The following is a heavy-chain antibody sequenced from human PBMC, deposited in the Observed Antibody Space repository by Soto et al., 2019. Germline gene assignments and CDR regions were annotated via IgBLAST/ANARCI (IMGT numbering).Heavy chain of an antibody. J-gene: IGHJ4*02. V-gene: IGHV1-18*01. CDR2: ISTYNGNT. Sequence: QVQLVQSGAEVKKPGASVKVSCKASGYTFTSYGISWVRQAPGQGLEWMGWISTYNGNTNYAQKLQGRVTMTTSTSTSTAYMELRGLRSDDTAVYYCTRASAAHPFDYWGQGTLVTVSS. CDR3: TRASAAHPFDY. D-gene: IGHD6-6*01. CDR1: GYTFTSYG.